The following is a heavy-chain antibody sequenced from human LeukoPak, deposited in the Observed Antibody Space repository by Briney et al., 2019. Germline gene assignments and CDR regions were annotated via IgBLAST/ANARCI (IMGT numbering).Heavy chain of an antibody. Sequence: GRSLRLSCAASGFTFSSCGMHWVRQAPGKGLEWVAVISYDGSNKYYADSVKGRFTISRDNSKNTLYLQMNSLRAEDTAVYYCAKDLSMVATRYYFDYWGQGTLVTVSS. D-gene: IGHD5-12*01. CDR1: GFTFSSCG. J-gene: IGHJ4*02. V-gene: IGHV3-30*18. CDR2: ISYDGSNK. CDR3: AKDLSMVATRYYFDY.